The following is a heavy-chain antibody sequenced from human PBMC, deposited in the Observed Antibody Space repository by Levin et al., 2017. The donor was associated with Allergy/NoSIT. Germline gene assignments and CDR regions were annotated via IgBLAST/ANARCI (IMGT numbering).Heavy chain of an antibody. Sequence: GESLKISCAASGFTFSSYSMNWVRQAPGKGLEWVSYISSSSSTIYYADSVKGRFTISRDNAKNSLYLQMNSLRDEDTAVYYCARGFSSSWYRGNWFDPWGQGTLVTVSS. V-gene: IGHV3-48*02. CDR1: GFTFSSYS. CDR2: ISSSSSTI. J-gene: IGHJ5*02. D-gene: IGHD6-13*01. CDR3: ARGFSSSWYRGNWFDP.